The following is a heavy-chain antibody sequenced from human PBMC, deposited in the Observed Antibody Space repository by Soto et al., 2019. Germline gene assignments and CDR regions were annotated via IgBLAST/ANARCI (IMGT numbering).Heavy chain of an antibody. D-gene: IGHD3-22*01. CDR1: GGTFSSYA. Sequence: QVQLVQSGAEVKKPGSSVKVSCKASGGTFSSYAISWVRQAPGQGLEWMGGIIPIFGTANYAQKFQGRVTITADESTSTAYMELSSLRSDDTAVYYCARVGPYYYDSSGHFDIWGQGTMVTVSS. V-gene: IGHV1-69*01. J-gene: IGHJ3*02. CDR2: IIPIFGTA. CDR3: ARVGPYYYDSSGHFDI.